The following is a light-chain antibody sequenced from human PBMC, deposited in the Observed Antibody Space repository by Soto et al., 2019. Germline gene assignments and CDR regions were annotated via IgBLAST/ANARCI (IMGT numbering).Light chain of an antibody. CDR3: SSYTGSSTFL. Sequence: QSALTQPPSVSGSPGQSVTISCTGTSSDVGSYNRVSGYQQHPGTAPKLIIYEVSNRPSGVPDRFSRSTSGNTAARTISGLHAEDEGDYYCSSYTGSSTFLFGGGTKLTVL. V-gene: IGLV2-18*02. CDR1: SSDVGSYNR. J-gene: IGLJ2*01. CDR2: EVS.